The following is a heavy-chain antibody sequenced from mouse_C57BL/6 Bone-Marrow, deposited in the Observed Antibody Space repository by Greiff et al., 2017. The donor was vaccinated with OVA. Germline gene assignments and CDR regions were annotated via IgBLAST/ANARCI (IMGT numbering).Heavy chain of an antibody. J-gene: IGHJ1*03. Sequence: EVQRVESGGGLVQPGGSLKLSCAASGFTFSDYYMYWVRQTPEKRLEWVAYISNGGGSTYYPDTVKGRFTISRDNAKNTLYLQMSRLKSEDTAMYYCARQRGITTVEGWYFDVWGTGTTVTVSS. V-gene: IGHV5-12*01. CDR3: ARQRGITTVEGWYFDV. D-gene: IGHD1-1*01. CDR2: ISNGGGST. CDR1: GFTFSDYY.